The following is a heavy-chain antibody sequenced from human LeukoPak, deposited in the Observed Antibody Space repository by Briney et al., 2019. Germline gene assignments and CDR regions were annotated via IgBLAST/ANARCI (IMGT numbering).Heavy chain of an antibody. D-gene: IGHD3-10*01. Sequence: ASVKVSCKASGYTFTSYYMHWVRQAPGQGLEWMGIINPSGGSTSYAQKFQGRVTMTRDTSTSTVYMELSSLRSEDTAVYYCARDWYYYGSGSYYRGSDYWGQGTLVTVSS. CDR1: GYTFTSYY. V-gene: IGHV1-46*01. J-gene: IGHJ4*02. CDR3: ARDWYYYGSGSYYRGSDY. CDR2: INPSGGST.